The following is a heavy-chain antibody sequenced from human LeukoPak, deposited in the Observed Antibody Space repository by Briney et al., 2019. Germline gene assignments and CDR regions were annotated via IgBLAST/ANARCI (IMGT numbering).Heavy chain of an antibody. D-gene: IGHD3-10*01. CDR3: ANQPTPYVYGSGSSYFQH. V-gene: IGHV3-23*01. J-gene: IGHJ1*01. CDR2: ISGSGGST. CDR1: GFTFSSYA. Sequence: PGGSLRLSCAASGFTFSSYAMSWVRQAPGKGLEWVSAISGSGGSTYYADSVKGRFTISRDNSKNTLYLQMNSPRAEDTAVYYCANQPTPYVYGSGSSYFQHWGQGTLVTVSS.